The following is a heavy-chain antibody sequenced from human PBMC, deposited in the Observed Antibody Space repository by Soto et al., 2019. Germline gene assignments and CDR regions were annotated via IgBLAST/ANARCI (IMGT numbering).Heavy chain of an antibody. CDR3: ARGGYSYGGSPQSVNWFDP. V-gene: IGHV4-59*01. J-gene: IGHJ5*02. CDR2: IYYSGST. Sequence: PSETLSLTCTVSGGSISSYYWSWIRQPPGKGLEWIGYIYYSGSTNYNPPLKSRVTISVDTSKNQFSLKLSSVTAADTAVYYCARGGYSYGGSPQSVNWFDPWGQGTLVTVSS. D-gene: IGHD5-18*01. CDR1: GGSISSYY.